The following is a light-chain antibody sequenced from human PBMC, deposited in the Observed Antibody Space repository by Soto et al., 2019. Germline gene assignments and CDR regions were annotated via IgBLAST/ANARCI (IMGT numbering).Light chain of an antibody. Sequence: IPMTQSPSTLSTSVGDRVSITCRASQTIFSWLAWYQQKPGKAPKLLIYKASSLESGVPSRYSGSGSGTEFTLTISGLQPEDFATYYCHHYNIFPYSFGHGTKLEIK. J-gene: IGKJ2*03. CDR1: QTIFSW. CDR3: HHYNIFPYS. CDR2: KAS. V-gene: IGKV1-5*03.